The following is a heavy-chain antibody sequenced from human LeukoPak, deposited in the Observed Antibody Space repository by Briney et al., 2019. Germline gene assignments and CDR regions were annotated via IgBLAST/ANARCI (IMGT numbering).Heavy chain of an antibody. J-gene: IGHJ1*01. CDR3: ARGVGYYASRGYKH. CDR1: GGSISSYY. CDR2: IYYSGST. V-gene: IGHV4-59*01. D-gene: IGHD3-22*01. Sequence: SETLSLTCTVSGGSISSYYWSWIRQPPGKGLEWIGYIYYSGSTNYNPSLKSRVNISVDKSTNKFYLKMSSVTAAATAVYYCARGVGYYASRGYKHWGQGTLVTVSS.